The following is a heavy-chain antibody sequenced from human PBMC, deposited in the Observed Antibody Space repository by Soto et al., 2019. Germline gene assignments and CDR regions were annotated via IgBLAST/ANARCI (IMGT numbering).Heavy chain of an antibody. Sequence: SETLSLTCTVSGGSISSGDYYWSWIRQPPGKGLEWIGYIYYSGSTYYNPSLKSRVTISVDTSKNQFSLKLSSVTAADTAVYYCARDSHYYDSSGSSWDYWGQGTLVTVSS. CDR3: ARDSHYYDSSGSSWDY. CDR2: IYYSGST. J-gene: IGHJ4*02. V-gene: IGHV4-30-4*01. CDR1: GGSISSGDYY. D-gene: IGHD3-22*01.